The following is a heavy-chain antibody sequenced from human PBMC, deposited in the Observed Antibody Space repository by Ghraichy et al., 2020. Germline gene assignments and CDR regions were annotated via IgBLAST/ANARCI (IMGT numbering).Heavy chain of an antibody. CDR3: ARDSGHDVDGPFDH. CDR2: ISNNGGDT. D-gene: IGHD5-12*01. CDR1: GFTFSMYA. J-gene: IGHJ4*02. Sequence: GSLNISCAASGFTFSMYAIHWVRQAPGKGLEYVLGISNNGGDTYYVDSVKGRFTISRDNSKNTVYLQMGSLRAEDTAVYYCARDSGHDVDGPFDHWGQGTLVTVSS. V-gene: IGHV3-64*02.